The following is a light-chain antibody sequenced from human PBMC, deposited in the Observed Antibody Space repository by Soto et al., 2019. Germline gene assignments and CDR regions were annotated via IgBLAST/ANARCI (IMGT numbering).Light chain of an antibody. CDR1: HSDIGGYTS. Sequence: QSVLSHPASMPASPGQSIIMSCTGSHSDIGGYTSVSCYHKHPGEAPDLLIYEVSKRRSGFSNRFSVSKSGNTASLTISGRQAEDAGDYYCSSYAGSSTLVFGTGTKVTV. CDR2: EVS. J-gene: IGLJ1*01. CDR3: SSYAGSSTLV. V-gene: IGLV2-14*01.